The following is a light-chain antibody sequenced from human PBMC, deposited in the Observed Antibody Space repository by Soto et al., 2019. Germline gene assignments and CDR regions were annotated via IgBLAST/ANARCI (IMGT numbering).Light chain of an antibody. CDR1: GGHSTYA. CDR3: QTWDTGIRV. V-gene: IGLV4-69*01. Sequence: QAVVTQSPSASASLGASVKLTCTLSGGHSTYAIAWHQLQPEKGPRYLMNLDSDGSHSRGDGIPDRFSGSSSGAERYLSISSLQSEXEGDYYCQTWDTGIRVFGGGTKLTVL. J-gene: IGLJ3*02. CDR2: LDSDGSH.